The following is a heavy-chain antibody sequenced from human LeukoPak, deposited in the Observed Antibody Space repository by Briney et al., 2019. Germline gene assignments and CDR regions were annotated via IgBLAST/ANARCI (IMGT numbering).Heavy chain of an antibody. Sequence: SGTPSPPFAVYGGSFSCFYWSWVRPPPGKGLEWIGEINHSGSTNYNPSLKSRVTISVDTSKNQFSLKLSSVTAADTAVYYCARVGGSGYHFDYWGQGTLVTVSS. CDR2: INHSGST. CDR3: ARVGGSGYHFDY. V-gene: IGHV4-34*01. D-gene: IGHD5-12*01. CDR1: GGSFSCFY. J-gene: IGHJ4*02.